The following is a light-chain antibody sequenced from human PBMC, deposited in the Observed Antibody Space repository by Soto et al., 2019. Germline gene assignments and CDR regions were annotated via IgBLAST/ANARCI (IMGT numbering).Light chain of an antibody. Sequence: EIVMTQSAANLAVSPGERGSLXCRASQSFSTDLPWYQQTAGEAPRRLISAASTRDTGITAMFSGSGCGKEFNLTISSLQSEDLAVYECQQYSIWRTFGQGTKVDIK. J-gene: IGKJ1*01. CDR1: QSFSTD. CDR3: QQYSIWRT. V-gene: IGKV3-15*01. CDR2: AAS.